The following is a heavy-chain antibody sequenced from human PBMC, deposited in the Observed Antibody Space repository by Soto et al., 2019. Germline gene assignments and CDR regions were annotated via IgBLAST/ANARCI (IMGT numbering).Heavy chain of an antibody. CDR1: GFTFSNAW. J-gene: IGHJ3*02. D-gene: IGHD4-17*01. V-gene: IGHV3-15*01. CDR2: IKSKTDGGTT. Sequence: GGSLRLSCAASGFTFSNAWMSWVRQAPGKGLEWVGRIKSKTDGGTTDYAAPVKGRFTISRDDSKNTLYLQMNSLKTEDTAVYYCTTGVDYGDYTDAFDIWGQGTMVTVSS. CDR3: TTGVDYGDYTDAFDI.